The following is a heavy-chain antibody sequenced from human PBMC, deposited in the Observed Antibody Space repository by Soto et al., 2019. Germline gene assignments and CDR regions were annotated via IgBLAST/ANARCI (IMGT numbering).Heavy chain of an antibody. Sequence: EVQLVESGGGLVQPGGSLRLSCAASGFPFSNFEMNWVRQAPGKGLEWLSYISSSDGTIYYADSVQGRFTISRDNAKNSLYLQMNSLRVEDTAVYYCAPGGATGGDRWGQGTLVTVSS. J-gene: IGHJ5*02. CDR2: ISSSDGTI. CDR1: GFPFSNFE. CDR3: APGGATGGDR. D-gene: IGHD2-8*02. V-gene: IGHV3-48*03.